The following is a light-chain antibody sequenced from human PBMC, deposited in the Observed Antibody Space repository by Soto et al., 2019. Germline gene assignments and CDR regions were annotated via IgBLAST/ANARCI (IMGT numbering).Light chain of an antibody. CDR1: QSVSRSF. V-gene: IGKV3-20*01. CDR3: QQYDSSPLT. CDR2: GAS. Sequence: EIVLTQSPGTLSLSPGERATLSCRASQSVSRSFLAWYQQKPVQAPRLLIYGASSRATGIPDRFSGSGSGTDYNLTISRLQPEDFAVYYCQQYDSSPLTFGGGTKVEIK. J-gene: IGKJ4*01.